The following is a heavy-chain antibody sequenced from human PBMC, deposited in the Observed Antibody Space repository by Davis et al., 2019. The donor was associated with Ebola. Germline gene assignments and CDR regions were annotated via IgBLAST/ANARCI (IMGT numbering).Heavy chain of an antibody. CDR3: ARGLGAVTYFDY. J-gene: IGHJ4*02. CDR1: GFTLTNAW. Sequence: GGSLRLSCAGSGFTLTNAWMNWVRQAPGKGLEWVAVISYDGSNKYYADSVKGRFTISRDNSKNTLYLQMNSLRAEDTAVYYCARGLGAVTYFDYWGQGTLVTVSS. D-gene: IGHD2-21*02. CDR2: ISYDGSNK. V-gene: IGHV3-30-3*01.